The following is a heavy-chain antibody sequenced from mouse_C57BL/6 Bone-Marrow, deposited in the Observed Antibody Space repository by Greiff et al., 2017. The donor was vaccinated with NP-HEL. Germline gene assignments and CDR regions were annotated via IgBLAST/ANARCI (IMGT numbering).Heavy chain of an antibody. J-gene: IGHJ4*01. CDR1: GFSLTSYG. V-gene: IGHV2-9*01. CDR3: AKLYYGNYYAMDY. Sequence: VMLVESGPGLVAPSQSLSITCTVSGFSLTSYGVDWVRQPPGKGLEWLGVIWGGGSTNYNSALMSRLSISKGNSKSQVFLKMNSLQTDDTAMYYCAKLYYGNYYAMDYWGQGTSVTVSS. D-gene: IGHD2-1*01. CDR2: IWGGGST.